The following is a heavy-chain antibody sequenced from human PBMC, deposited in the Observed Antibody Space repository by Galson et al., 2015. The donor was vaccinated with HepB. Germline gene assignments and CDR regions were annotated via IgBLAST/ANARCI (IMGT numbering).Heavy chain of an antibody. D-gene: IGHD1-1*01. Sequence: SVKVSCKASGYTFNSYGITWVRLAPGQGPEWMAWISVYSGKTHYTEKFQGRLTLTTDTSTNTAYMELTRLTSDVTAVYYCARGEGYFDPWGQGTLVTVSS. V-gene: IGHV1-18*04. CDR1: GYTFNSYG. CDR2: ISVYSGKT. CDR3: ARGEGYFDP. J-gene: IGHJ5*02.